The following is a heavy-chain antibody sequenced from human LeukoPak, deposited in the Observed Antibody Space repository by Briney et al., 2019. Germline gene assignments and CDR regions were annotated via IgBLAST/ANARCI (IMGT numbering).Heavy chain of an antibody. V-gene: IGHV4-39*01. D-gene: IGHD3-10*01. CDR2: IYYSGST. CDR3: ATLLLWFGENDY. J-gene: IGHJ4*02. Sequence: SETLSLTCTVSDGSIYTYYWGWIRQPPGKGLEWIGSIYYSGSTYYNPSLKSRVTISVDTSKNQFSLKLSSVTAADTAVYYCATLLLWFGENDYWGQGTLVTVSS. CDR1: DGSIYTYY.